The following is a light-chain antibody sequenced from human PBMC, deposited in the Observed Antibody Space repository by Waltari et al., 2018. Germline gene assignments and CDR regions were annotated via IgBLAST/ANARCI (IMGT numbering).Light chain of an antibody. J-gene: IGKJ1*01. Sequence: DIVMTQSPLSLPVTPGSPASISCRSSQSLLHSNGYNYLDWYLQKQGQAPQLLIYLGSNRASGVPDRFSVRGAGTDFTLKTSRVEGEDVGVYYCMQALQTRWTFGQGTKVEIK. CDR3: MQALQTRWT. V-gene: IGKV2-28*01. CDR2: LGS. CDR1: QSLLHSNGYNY.